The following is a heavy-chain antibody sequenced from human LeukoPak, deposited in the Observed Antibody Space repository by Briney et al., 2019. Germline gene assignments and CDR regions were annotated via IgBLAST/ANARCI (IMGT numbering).Heavy chain of an antibody. D-gene: IGHD4-23*01. CDR2: IYYSGST. Sequence: SETLSLTCTVSGGSISSGDYYWSWIRQPPGKGLEWIGYIYYSGSTYYNPSLKSRVTISVDTSKNQFSLKLSSVTAADTAVYYCARGTTVVTGYYGMDVWGQGTTVTVSS. V-gene: IGHV4-30-4*02. CDR3: ARGTTVVTGYYGMDV. CDR1: GGSISSGDYY. J-gene: IGHJ6*02.